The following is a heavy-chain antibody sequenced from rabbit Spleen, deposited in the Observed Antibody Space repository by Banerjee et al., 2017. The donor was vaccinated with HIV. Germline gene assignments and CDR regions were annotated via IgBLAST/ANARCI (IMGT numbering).Heavy chain of an antibody. V-gene: IGHV1S40*01. CDR3: ARDLAGAVGWNFDL. CDR1: GIDFSSGYY. Sequence: QSLEESGGDLVKPGASLTLTCTASGIDFSSGYYMCWVRQAPGKGLEWIGCIDTGSGGGTFYASWAKGRFTISRTSSTTVTLQMTSLTAADTATYFCARDLAGAVGWNFDLWGPGTLVTVS. D-gene: IGHD4-1*01. CDR2: IDTGSGGGT. J-gene: IGHJ4*01.